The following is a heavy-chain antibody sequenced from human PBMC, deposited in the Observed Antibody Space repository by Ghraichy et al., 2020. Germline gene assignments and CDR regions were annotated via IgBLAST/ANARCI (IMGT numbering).Heavy chain of an antibody. V-gene: IGHV1-69*13. CDR2: IIPIFGTA. CDR3: ARGGPYYDFWSGTTYNWFDP. J-gene: IGHJ5*02. D-gene: IGHD3-3*01. Sequence: SVKVSCKASGGTFSSYAISWVRQAPGQGLEWMGGIIPIFGTANYAQKFQGRVTITADESTSTAYMELSSLRSEDTAVYYCARGGPYYDFWSGTTYNWFDPWGQGTLVTVSS. CDR1: GGTFSSYA.